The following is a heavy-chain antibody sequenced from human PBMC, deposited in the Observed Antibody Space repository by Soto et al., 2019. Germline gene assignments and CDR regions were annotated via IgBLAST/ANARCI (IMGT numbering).Heavy chain of an antibody. D-gene: IGHD3-22*01. CDR3: AKKSDTSGYSAFDI. CDR1: VFTFSSYG. Sequence: VGSLRLSCASSVFTFSSYGFSWVRRAPGKGLEWVSTLSTSGGTYYADSVKGRFTISRDNSKSTLYLQMNSLRAEDTAVYYCAKKSDTSGYSAFDIWCQVTMVTXS. J-gene: IGHJ3*02. V-gene: IGHV3-23*01. CDR2: LSTSGGT.